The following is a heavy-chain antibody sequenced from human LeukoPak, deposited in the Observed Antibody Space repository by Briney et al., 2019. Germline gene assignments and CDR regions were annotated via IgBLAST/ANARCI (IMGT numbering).Heavy chain of an antibody. Sequence: GGSLRLSCAASGFPFSSYWMHWVRQAPGKGLVWVSRINSDGGSTSYTDSVKGRFTISRDNAKNTLYLQMNSLRAEDTAVYYCARRSAAKDAFDIWGEGTKVTVSS. J-gene: IGHJ3*02. D-gene: IGHD6-25*01. CDR1: GFPFSSYW. CDR2: INSDGGST. V-gene: IGHV3-74*01. CDR3: ARRSAAKDAFDI.